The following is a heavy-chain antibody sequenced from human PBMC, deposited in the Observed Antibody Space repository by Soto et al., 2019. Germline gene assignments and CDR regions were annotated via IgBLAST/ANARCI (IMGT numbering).Heavy chain of an antibody. D-gene: IGHD3-16*02. CDR2: ISSSSSYI. J-gene: IGHJ4*02. Sequence: EVQLVESGGGLVKPGGSLRPSCAASGFTFSSYSMNWVRQAPGKGLEWVSSISSSSSYIYYADSVKGRFTISRDNAKNSLYLQMNSLRAEDTAVYYCARVPAVSYYFDYWGQGTLVTVSS. CDR3: ARVPAVSYYFDY. V-gene: IGHV3-21*01. CDR1: GFTFSSYS.